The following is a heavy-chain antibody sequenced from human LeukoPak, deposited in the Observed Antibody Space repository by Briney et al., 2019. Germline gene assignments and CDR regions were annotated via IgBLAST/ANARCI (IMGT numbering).Heavy chain of an antibody. Sequence: PSETLSLTCTVSGGSISSSSYYWGWIRQPPGKGLEWIGSIYYSGNTYYNPSLKSRVTISVDTSKNQFSLKLSSVTAADTAVYYCARVENWVYAFDIWGQGTMVTVSS. CDR2: IYYSGNT. V-gene: IGHV4-39*07. CDR3: ARVENWVYAFDI. D-gene: IGHD7-27*01. CDR1: GGSISSSSYY. J-gene: IGHJ3*02.